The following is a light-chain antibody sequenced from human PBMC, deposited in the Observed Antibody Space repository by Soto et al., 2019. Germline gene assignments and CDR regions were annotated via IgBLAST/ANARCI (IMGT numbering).Light chain of an antibody. Sequence: QSVLTQPPSVSGAPGQRVTISCTGSRSNIGAGYDVHWYQQLPGTAPKLLIYDESYRPSGVPDRFSGSKSGTSASLAITGRQAEDEADYYCQSSDSSLSGVIFGGGTKLTVL. CDR1: RSNIGAGYD. V-gene: IGLV1-40*01. CDR2: DES. J-gene: IGLJ2*01. CDR3: QSSDSSLSGVI.